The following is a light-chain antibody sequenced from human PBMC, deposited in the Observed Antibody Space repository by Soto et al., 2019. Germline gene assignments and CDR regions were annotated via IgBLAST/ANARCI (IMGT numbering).Light chain of an antibody. CDR3: NSFTTSSTLV. CDR2: DVS. Sequence: QSALTQPASGSGSPGQSITISCTGTSSDVGAYNYVSWYQHHPGKAPQLMIYDVSNRPSGVSNRFSGSKSGNTASLTISGLQAEDEADYYCNSFTTSSTLVFGGGTKLTVL. CDR1: SSDVGAYNY. V-gene: IGLV2-14*03. J-gene: IGLJ2*01.